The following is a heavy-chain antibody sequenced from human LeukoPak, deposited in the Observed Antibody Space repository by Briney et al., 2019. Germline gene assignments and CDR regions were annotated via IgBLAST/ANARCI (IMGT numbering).Heavy chain of an antibody. CDR3: ATKGGLTPNTLAM. J-gene: IGHJ3*01. CDR1: GYTFTGYY. Sequence: ASVKVSCKASGYTFTGYYMHWVRQAPGQGIEWMGWMDPKSGDTVYAPKFQGRVSMTRDTSITTAYMELSSLTFDDSAMYYCATKGGLTPNTLAMWGHGTMVTVSS. V-gene: IGHV1-2*02. CDR2: MDPKSGDT. D-gene: IGHD2-15*01.